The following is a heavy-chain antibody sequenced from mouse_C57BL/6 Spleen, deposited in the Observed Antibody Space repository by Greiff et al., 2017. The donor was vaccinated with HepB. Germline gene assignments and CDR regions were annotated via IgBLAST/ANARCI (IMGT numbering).Heavy chain of an antibody. CDR2: ISYDGSN. CDR1: GYSITSGYY. J-gene: IGHJ4*01. V-gene: IGHV3-6*01. D-gene: IGHD5-5*01. CDR3: ATYLYYAMDY. Sequence: EVQLQESGPGLVKPSQSLSLTCSVTGYSITSGYYWNWIRQFPGNKLEWMGYISYDGSNNYNPSLKNRISITRDTSKNQFFLKLNSVTTEDTATYYCATYLYYAMDYWGQGTSVTVSS.